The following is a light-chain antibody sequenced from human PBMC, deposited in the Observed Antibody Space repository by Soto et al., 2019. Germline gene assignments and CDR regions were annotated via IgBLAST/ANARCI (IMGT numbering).Light chain of an antibody. CDR3: QQYGSSPPTAT. J-gene: IGKJ2*01. CDR1: QSVSSSY. Sequence: EIVLTQSPGTLSLSPGERATLSRRASQSVSSSYLAWYQQKPGQAPRLLIYGASSRATGIPDRFSGSGSGTDFTLTISRLEPEDFAVYYCQQYGSSPPTATFGQGTKLEIK. V-gene: IGKV3-20*01. CDR2: GAS.